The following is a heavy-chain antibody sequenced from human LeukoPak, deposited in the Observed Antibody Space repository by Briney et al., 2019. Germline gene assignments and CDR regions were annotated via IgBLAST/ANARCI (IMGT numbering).Heavy chain of an antibody. CDR2: ISSSGSYI. CDR3: ASAQLRLGELADY. CDR1: GSTFSTFN. J-gene: IGHJ4*02. V-gene: IGHV3-21*01. D-gene: IGHD3-16*01. Sequence: GGSLRLSCAASGSTFSTFNMHWVRQAPGKGLEWVSSISSSGSYIYYVDSVKGRFTISRDNAKTSLFLQMNSLRAEDTAVYYCASAQLRLGELADYWGQGTLVTVSS.